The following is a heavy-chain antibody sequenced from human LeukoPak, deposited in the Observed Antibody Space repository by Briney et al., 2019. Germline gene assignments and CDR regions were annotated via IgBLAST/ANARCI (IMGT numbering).Heavy chain of an antibody. CDR3: ARGFYDSSGYSNCFDP. D-gene: IGHD3-22*01. CDR2: IYYTGTT. CDR1: GDSNSSSY. J-gene: IGHJ5*02. Sequence: SETLSLTCTVSGDSNSSSYWSWIRQPPGKTLEWIGYIYYTGTTNYNPSLKSRVTMSIDTSKNQFSLNLNSVTAADTAVYYRARGFYDSSGYSNCFDPWDQGTLVTVSS. V-gene: IGHV4-59*01.